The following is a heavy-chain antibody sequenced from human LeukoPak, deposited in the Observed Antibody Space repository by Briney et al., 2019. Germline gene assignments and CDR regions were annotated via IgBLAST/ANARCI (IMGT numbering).Heavy chain of an antibody. V-gene: IGHV3-23*01. D-gene: IGHD1-26*01. Sequence: PGGSLRLSCAASGFTFSSYAMSWVRQAPGKGLEWVSAIIGSGSSTYYADSVKGRFTISRDNGRNTLYLQMYSLRAEDTAVYYCASYLTSIPSGMDVWGQGTTVTVSS. CDR1: GFTFSSYA. CDR3: ASYLTSIPSGMDV. CDR2: IIGSGSST. J-gene: IGHJ6*02.